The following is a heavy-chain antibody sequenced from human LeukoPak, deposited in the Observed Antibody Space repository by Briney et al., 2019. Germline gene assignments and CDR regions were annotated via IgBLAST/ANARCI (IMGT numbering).Heavy chain of an antibody. Sequence: SETLSLTCTVSDGSISSYYWSWIRQPPGKGLEWIGYIYYSGSTNYNPSLKSRVTISVDTSKNQFSLKLSSVTAADTAVYYCARGRTIFGVVIPFDYWGQGTLVTVSS. J-gene: IGHJ4*02. CDR2: IYYSGST. D-gene: IGHD3-3*01. V-gene: IGHV4-59*01. CDR3: ARGRTIFGVVIPFDY. CDR1: DGSISSYY.